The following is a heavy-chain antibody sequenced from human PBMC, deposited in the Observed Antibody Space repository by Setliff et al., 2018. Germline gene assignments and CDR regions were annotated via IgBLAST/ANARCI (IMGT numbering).Heavy chain of an antibody. CDR1: GGPFSGYY. Sequence: SETLSLTCAVYGGPFSGYYWSWIRQPPGKGLEWIGEINHTGSTNYNPSLKSRVTISVDTSKNQFSLKLSSVTAADTAVYYCAREGEVDAFDIWGQGTMVTVSS. D-gene: IGHD2-21*01. CDR3: AREGEVDAFDI. V-gene: IGHV4-34*01. CDR2: INHTGST. J-gene: IGHJ3*02.